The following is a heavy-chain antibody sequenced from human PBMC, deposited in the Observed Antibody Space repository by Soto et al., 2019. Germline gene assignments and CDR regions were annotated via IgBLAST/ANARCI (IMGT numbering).Heavy chain of an antibody. Sequence: EVQLLESGGGLVQPGGSLRLSCAASGFTFNNYAMTWVRQAPGRGLEWVSTLTSRGTTFYADSVKGRFTISRDNSKNTLSLQMHSLRTEDTALYYCAKRATTVPTPGNYFDCWGQGTLVTVSS. CDR3: AKRATTVPTPGNYFDC. J-gene: IGHJ4*02. D-gene: IGHD2-15*01. V-gene: IGHV3-23*01. CDR1: GFTFNNYA. CDR2: LTSRGTT.